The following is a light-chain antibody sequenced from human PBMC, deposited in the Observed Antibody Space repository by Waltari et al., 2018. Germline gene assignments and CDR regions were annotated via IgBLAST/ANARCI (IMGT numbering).Light chain of an antibody. CDR3: ASHGNNKV. CDR1: SSAVGLYTF. Sequence: QSALTQPASVSASPGQSIPISCPGTSSAVGLYTFVSWYQQHPGKAPKLIISGVDKRPSGVPDRFSGSKSGSTAYLTVSGLQAEDEADYYCASHGNNKVFGGGTKLTVL. V-gene: IGLV2-8*01. J-gene: IGLJ3*02. CDR2: GVD.